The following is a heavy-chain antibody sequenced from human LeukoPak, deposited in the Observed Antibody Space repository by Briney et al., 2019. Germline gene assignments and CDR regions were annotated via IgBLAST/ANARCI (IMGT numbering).Heavy chain of an antibody. D-gene: IGHD3-10*01. Sequence: SETLSLTCTVCGGSISRYYWRWIRQPAGKGVEWIGHIYTSGSTNYNRSLKSRVTMSVDTSKNQFSLKLSSVTAADTAVYYCARVEMVRGVIKKSGAFDIWGQGTMVTVSS. CDR3: ARVEMVRGVIKKSGAFDI. CDR2: IYTSGST. CDR1: GGSISRYY. V-gene: IGHV4-4*07. J-gene: IGHJ3*02.